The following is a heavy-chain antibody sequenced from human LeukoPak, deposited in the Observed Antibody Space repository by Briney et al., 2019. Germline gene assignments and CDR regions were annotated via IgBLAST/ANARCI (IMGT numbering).Heavy chain of an antibody. CDR2: INPSGDVR. J-gene: IGHJ5*02. V-gene: IGHV1-46*01. CDR3: ARDFSGEWEQLTGWWFDP. CDR1: GYTFGTHW. D-gene: IGHD1-26*01. Sequence: ASVKVSCKASGYTFGTHWMHWVRQAPGQGLEWMGIINPSGDVRLYARKFQGRVTVTRDMPTRTVYMELSDLRPEDTAVYYCARDFSGEWEQLTGWWFDPWGQGTLVIVSS.